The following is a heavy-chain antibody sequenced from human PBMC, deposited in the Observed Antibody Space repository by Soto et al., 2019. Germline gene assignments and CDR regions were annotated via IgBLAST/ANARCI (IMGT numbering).Heavy chain of an antibody. J-gene: IGHJ6*02. Sequence: SLSLTCDVYGYSITSVHYCGWIRQPPGKGLECIGIIHHSGSTYYSPSLKSRVTISIDTSRNRFSLKVTSVTAADTAVYYCESRIDMTSLKTRMDVWGQET. CDR1: GYSITSVHY. V-gene: IGHV4-38-2*01. CDR2: IHHSGST. CDR3: ESRIDMTSLKTRMDV.